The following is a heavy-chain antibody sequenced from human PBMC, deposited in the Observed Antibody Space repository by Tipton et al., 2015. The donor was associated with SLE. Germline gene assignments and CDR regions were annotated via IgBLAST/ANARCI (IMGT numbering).Heavy chain of an antibody. CDR1: GASISSGSNF. V-gene: IGHV4-61*02. D-gene: IGHD6-13*01. Sequence: TLSLTCTVSGASISSGSNFWSWIRQPAGKGLEWIGRIYSGGATNYNPPLNSRVTMSLYTSKNQFSLRLSSVTAADTAVYYCANLKYSGTWRFDYWGQGALVSVSS. J-gene: IGHJ4*02. CDR3: ANLKYSGTWRFDY. CDR2: IYSGGAT.